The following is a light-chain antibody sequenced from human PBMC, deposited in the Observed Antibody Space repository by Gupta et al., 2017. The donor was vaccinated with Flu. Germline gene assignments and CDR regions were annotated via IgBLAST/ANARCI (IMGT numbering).Light chain of an antibody. V-gene: IGLV3-19*01. Sequence: GQTVRITCQGDSLKYYYANWYQQKAGQAPVLVNFDKDKRPSGIPDRFSGDSSGNTGSLTITGAQAEDEADYYCGSRPSSGNHWMFGGGTKLTVL. CDR3: GSRPSSGNHWM. CDR2: DKD. CDR1: SLKYYY. J-gene: IGLJ3*02.